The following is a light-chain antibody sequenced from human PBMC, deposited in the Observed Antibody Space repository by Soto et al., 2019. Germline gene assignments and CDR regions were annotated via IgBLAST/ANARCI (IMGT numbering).Light chain of an antibody. Sequence: DIQITQSPSTLSASVGDRATITCRASQTISSWLAWYQQKPGRAPKLLIYKASTLESEVPSRFSGSGSGTEFTLTISSLQPDDFATYNCQQYNRSPWTFGQGTKVDIK. CDR2: KAS. V-gene: IGKV1-5*03. J-gene: IGKJ1*01. CDR1: QTISSW. CDR3: QQYNRSPWT.